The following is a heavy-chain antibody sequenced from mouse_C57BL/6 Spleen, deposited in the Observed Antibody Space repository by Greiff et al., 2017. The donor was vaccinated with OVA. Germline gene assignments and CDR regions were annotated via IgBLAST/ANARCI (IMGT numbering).Heavy chain of an antibody. Sequence: EVMLVESGGGLVKPGGSLKLSCAASGFTFSDYGMHWVRQAPGKGLEWVAYISSGSSTIYYADTVKGRFTISRDNAKNTLFLQMTSLRSEDTAMYYCARNYYGPYWYFDVWGTGTTVTVSS. CDR2: ISSGSSTI. D-gene: IGHD1-1*01. V-gene: IGHV5-17*01. CDR3: ARNYYGPYWYFDV. CDR1: GFTFSDYG. J-gene: IGHJ1*03.